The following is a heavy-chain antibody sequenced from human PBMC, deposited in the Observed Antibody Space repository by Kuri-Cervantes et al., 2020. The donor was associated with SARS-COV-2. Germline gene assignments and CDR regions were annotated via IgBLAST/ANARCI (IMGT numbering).Heavy chain of an antibody. CDR3: AKALSPAMIYNAFDI. V-gene: IGHV3-30*18. J-gene: IGHJ3*02. CDR2: ISYDGSNK. CDR1: GFTFSSYG. Sequence: GESLKISCAASGFTFSSYGMHWVRQAPGKGLEWVAVISYDGSNKYYADSVKGRFTISRDNSKNTLYLQMNSLRAEGMALYYCAKALSPAMIYNAFDIWGQGTMVTVSS. D-gene: IGHD2-2*02.